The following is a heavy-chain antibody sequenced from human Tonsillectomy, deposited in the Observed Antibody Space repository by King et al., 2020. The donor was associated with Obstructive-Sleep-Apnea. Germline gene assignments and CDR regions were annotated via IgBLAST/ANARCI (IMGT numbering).Heavy chain of an antibody. V-gene: IGHV3-15*01. D-gene: IGHD2-15*01. CDR3: TTDLGYCSGGSCYPPDY. Sequence: VQLMESGGGLVKPGGSLILSCVASGFTFSNAWMSWVRQAPGKGLEWVGRIKSKTDGGTTDYAAPVKGRVTISRDDSKNTLYLQINSLKTEDTALYYCTTDLGYCSGGSCYPPDYWGQGTLVTVSS. CDR1: GFTFSNAW. J-gene: IGHJ4*02. CDR2: IKSKTDGGTT.